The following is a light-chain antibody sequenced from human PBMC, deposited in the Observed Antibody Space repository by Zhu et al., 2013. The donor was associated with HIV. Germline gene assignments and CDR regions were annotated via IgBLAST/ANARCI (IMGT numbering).Light chain of an antibody. CDR1: QSVSSSY. V-gene: IGKV3-20*01. CDR3: QQYNNWPRT. J-gene: IGKJ1*01. Sequence: EIVLTQSPGTLSLSPGERATLSCRASQSVSSSYLAWYQQKPGQAPRLLIYAASSRATGIPDRFSGSGSGTDFTLTINSLQSEDFAVYYCQQYNNWPRTFGQGTKVEIK. CDR2: AAS.